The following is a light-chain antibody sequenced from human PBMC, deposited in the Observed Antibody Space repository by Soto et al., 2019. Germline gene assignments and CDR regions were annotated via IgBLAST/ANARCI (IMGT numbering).Light chain of an antibody. CDR3: QQYNNWPFT. V-gene: IGKV3-15*01. CDR1: QSVSSN. CDR2: GAS. J-gene: IGKJ3*01. Sequence: EIVMTQSPATLSVSPGERATLSCRASQSVSSNLAWYQQKPGQAPRLLIYGASTSATGIPARFSGSGSGTEFTLTSSSLQSEDFAGYYCQQYNNWPFTFGPGTKGDI.